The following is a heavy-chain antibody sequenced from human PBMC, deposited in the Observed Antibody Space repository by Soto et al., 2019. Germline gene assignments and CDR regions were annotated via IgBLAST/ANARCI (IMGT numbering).Heavy chain of an antibody. CDR2: ISGSGGST. CDR1: GFTLDTYE. CDR3: AKLVTIFGVDYYGMDV. V-gene: IGHV3-23*01. J-gene: IGHJ6*02. Sequence: GGSLRLSCEAPGFTLDTYEMNWVRQAPGKGLGWVSAISGSGGSTYYADSVKGRFTISRDNSKNTLYLQMNSLRAEDTAVYYCAKLVTIFGVDYYGMDVWGQGTTVTVS. D-gene: IGHD3-3*01.